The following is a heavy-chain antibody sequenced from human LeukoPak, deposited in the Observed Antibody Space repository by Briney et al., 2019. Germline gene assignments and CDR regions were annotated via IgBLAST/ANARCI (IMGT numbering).Heavy chain of an antibody. CDR2: IRYDGSDK. V-gene: IGHV3-30*02. J-gene: IGHJ6*02. Sequence: GGSLRLSCAASGFTFSSYGMHWVRQAPGKGLEWVAFIRYDGSDKYYADSVKGRFTISRDNSKNTLCLQMNSLRAEDTAVYYCAKDLEWFGYYYFGMDVWGQGTTVTVSS. D-gene: IGHD3-3*01. CDR1: GFTFSSYG. CDR3: AKDLEWFGYYYFGMDV.